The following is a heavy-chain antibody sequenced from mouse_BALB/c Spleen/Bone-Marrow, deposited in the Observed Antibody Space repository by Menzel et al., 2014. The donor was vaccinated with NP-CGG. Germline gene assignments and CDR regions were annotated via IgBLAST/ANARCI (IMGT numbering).Heavy chain of an antibody. D-gene: IGHD3-1*01. Sequence: EVNLVESGGGLVQPGGSLRLSCATSGFTFTDYYMSWVRQPPGKALEWLGFIRNKANGYTTEYSASVKGRFTISRDNSQSILYLQMNTLRAEDSATYYCARDRAARATGYYFDYWGQGTTLAVFS. V-gene: IGHV7-3*02. CDR2: IRNKANGYTT. CDR1: GFTFTDYY. J-gene: IGHJ2*01. CDR3: ARDRAARATGYYFDY.